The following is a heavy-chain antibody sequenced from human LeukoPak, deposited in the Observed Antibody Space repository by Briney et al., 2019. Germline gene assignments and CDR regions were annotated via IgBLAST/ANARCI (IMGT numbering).Heavy chain of an antibody. J-gene: IGHJ4*02. V-gene: IGHV4-38-2*01. Sequence: SETLSLTCAVSAYSISSGYYWGWIRQPPGKGLEWIGSIYHSGSTYYNPSLNSRVTISLDTSKNQFSLKLRSVTAADTATYYCARASGSGPYYPLDYWGQGTLVTVSS. D-gene: IGHD3-10*01. CDR2: IYHSGST. CDR1: AYSISSGYY. CDR3: ARASGSGPYYPLDY.